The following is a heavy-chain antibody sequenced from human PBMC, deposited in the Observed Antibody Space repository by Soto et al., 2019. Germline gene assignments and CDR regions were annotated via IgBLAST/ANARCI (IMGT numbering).Heavy chain of an antibody. J-gene: IGHJ4*02. CDR3: AKGSTHSALLWVDY. V-gene: IGHV3-23*01. Sequence: PGGSLRLSCTASGFTFRMYGMNWVRQAPGKGLEWVSGSSGSGDTTYYADSVKGRFTISRDNSKNTLYLQMNSLRAEDTALYYCAKGSTHSALLWVDYWGQGALVTVSS. CDR2: SSGSGDTT. CDR1: GFTFRMYG. D-gene: IGHD2-21*01.